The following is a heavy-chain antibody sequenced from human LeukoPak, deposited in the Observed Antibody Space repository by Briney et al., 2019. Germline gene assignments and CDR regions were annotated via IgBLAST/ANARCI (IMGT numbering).Heavy chain of an antibody. CDR2: ISYGGSNK. Sequence: GGSLRLSCVASGFTFSNAMHWVRQAPGKGLEWVAVISYGGSNKYYADSVKGRFTISRDNSKNTLYLQMNSLRAEDTAVYYCARDLILYYGSGSYYADSANWGQGTLVTVSS. J-gene: IGHJ4*02. CDR1: GFTFSNA. V-gene: IGHV3-30*04. D-gene: IGHD3-10*01. CDR3: ARDLILYYGSGSYYADSAN.